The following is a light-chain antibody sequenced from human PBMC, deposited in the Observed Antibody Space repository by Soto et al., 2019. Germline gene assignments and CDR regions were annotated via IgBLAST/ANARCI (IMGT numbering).Light chain of an antibody. Sequence: QSGLTQPPSVSGAPGQRVTISCTGSSSNIGAGYDVHWYQQLPGTAPKLLIYGNSNRPSGVPDRFSGSKSGTSASLAITGLQAEDEADYYCQSYDSSLSAPYVFGTGTKVTVL. J-gene: IGLJ1*01. CDR2: GNS. V-gene: IGLV1-40*01. CDR1: SSNIGAGYD. CDR3: QSYDSSLSAPYV.